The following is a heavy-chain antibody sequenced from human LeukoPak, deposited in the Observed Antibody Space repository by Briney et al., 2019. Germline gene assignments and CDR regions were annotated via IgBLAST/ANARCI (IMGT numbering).Heavy chain of an antibody. D-gene: IGHD5-18*01. Sequence: SETLSLTCAVYGGSFSAYYWTWIRQPPGKGLEWIGEINHSGISNYNSSLRSRVPISVDTSYKQFSLRLSSVTAADTAVYYCAPRGDIEHSYVYGKWFDPWGQGPRVTVSS. CDR3: APRGDIEHSYVYGKWFDP. J-gene: IGHJ5*02. V-gene: IGHV4-34*01. CDR1: GGSFSAYY. CDR2: INHSGIS.